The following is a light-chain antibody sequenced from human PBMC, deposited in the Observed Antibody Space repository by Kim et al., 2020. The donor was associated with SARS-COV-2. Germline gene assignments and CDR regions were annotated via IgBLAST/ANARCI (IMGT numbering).Light chain of an antibody. J-gene: IGKJ5*01. CDR2: MGS. CDR3: MQGTQTMT. V-gene: IGKV2-28*01. Sequence: GESASISCRSSQSLLHSNGITYLDWFLQKAGQSPQLLVYMGSTRASGVPERFSGSGSGTDFTLKISRVEAEDVWIYYCMQGTQTMTFGQGTRLEIK. CDR1: QSLLHSNGITY.